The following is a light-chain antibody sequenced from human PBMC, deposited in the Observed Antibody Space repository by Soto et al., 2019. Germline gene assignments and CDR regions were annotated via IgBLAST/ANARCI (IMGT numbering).Light chain of an antibody. CDR2: GES. J-gene: IGKJ5*01. Sequence: IVMTQSPGTLSFSPGERATLSCRASQSARSSYLAWYQQKPGQDPRILIYGESTRATGIPDRFSGSGSGTDFTLTISRLEPEDFAVYYCPQYGSEIPFGKWTRVEIK. CDR3: PQYGSEIP. CDR1: QSARSSY. V-gene: IGKV3-20*01.